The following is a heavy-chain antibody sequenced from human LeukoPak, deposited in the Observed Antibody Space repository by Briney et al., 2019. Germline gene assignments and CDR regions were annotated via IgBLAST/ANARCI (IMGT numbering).Heavy chain of an antibody. CDR3: ARVGPGAFDI. J-gene: IGHJ3*02. D-gene: IGHD1-14*01. CDR1: GFTLSSYS. V-gene: IGHV3-21*01. CDR2: ISSSSSYI. Sequence: GRTLRLSPAPSGFTLSSYSMRWVRPAPRKGLEWVSSISSSSSYIYYADSVKGRFTISRDNAKNSLYLQMNSLRAEDTAVYYCARVGPGAFDIWGQGTMVTVSS.